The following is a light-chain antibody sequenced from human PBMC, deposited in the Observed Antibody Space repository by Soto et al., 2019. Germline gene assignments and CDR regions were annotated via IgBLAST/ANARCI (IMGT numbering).Light chain of an antibody. CDR1: SSDVGGYNY. J-gene: IGLJ2*01. Sequence: QFVLTQPASVSGSPGQSITISCTGTSSDVGGYNYVSWYQQHPGKVPKLIIYEVSNRPSGVSNRFSGSKSGNTASLTISGLQAEDEADYYCSSYTTSSTLLFGGGTKLTVL. CDR3: SSYTTSSTLL. V-gene: IGLV2-14*01. CDR2: EVS.